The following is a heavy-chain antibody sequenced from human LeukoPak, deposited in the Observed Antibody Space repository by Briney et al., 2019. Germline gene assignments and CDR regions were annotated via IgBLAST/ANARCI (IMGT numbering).Heavy chain of an antibody. CDR2: IIPIFGTA. D-gene: IGHD3-22*01. Sequence: SVKVSCKASGGTFSSYAISWVRQAPGQGLEWMGGIIPIFGTANYAQKFQGRVTITADKSTSTAYMELSSLRSEDTAVYYCASRGDYDSSGYYSYYYYYMDVWGKGTTVTVSS. J-gene: IGHJ6*03. V-gene: IGHV1-69*06. CDR1: GGTFSSYA. CDR3: ASRGDYDSSGYYSYYYYYMDV.